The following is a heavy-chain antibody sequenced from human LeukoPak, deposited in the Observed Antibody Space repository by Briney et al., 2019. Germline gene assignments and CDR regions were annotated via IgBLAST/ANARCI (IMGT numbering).Heavy chain of an antibody. D-gene: IGHD2-15*01. CDR3: AVGYCSGGSCSVVKY. Sequence: ASVKVSCKASGYTFTSYDINWVRQATGQGLEWMGWMNPNRGNTGYAQKFQGRVTMTRNTSISTDYMELSSMRSEDTAVYYCAVGYCSGGSCSVVKYWGQGTLVTVSS. CDR1: GYTFTSYD. CDR2: MNPNRGNT. J-gene: IGHJ4*02. V-gene: IGHV1-8*01.